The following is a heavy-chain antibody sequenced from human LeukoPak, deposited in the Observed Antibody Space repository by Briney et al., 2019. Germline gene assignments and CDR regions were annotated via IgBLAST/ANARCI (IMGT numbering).Heavy chain of an antibody. D-gene: IGHD6-19*01. Sequence: GGSLRLSCAASGFTFSSCAMYGVRQAPAKGLEWVSGIFGSGGSTHYADSVKGRFTISSGNSKNTVYLQMNSLSAEDTAVYYCAKTTTGYSSGRFPGWPVDYWGQGTLVTVSS. CDR3: AKTTTGYSSGRFPGWPVDY. CDR1: GFTFSSCA. CDR2: IFGSGGST. V-gene: IGHV3-23*01. J-gene: IGHJ4*02.